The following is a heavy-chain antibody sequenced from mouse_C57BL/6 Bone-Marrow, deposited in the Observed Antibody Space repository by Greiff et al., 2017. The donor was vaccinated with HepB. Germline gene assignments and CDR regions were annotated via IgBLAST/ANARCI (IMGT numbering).Heavy chain of an antibody. J-gene: IGHJ4*01. D-gene: IGHD2-3*01. Sequence: VQLQQSGSELRSPGSSVKLSCKDFASAVFPIASMRWVRQKPGHGFEWLGGILPSIGRTIYGEKFEDKATLDADTLSNTAYLELNRLTSEDSAIYDCARPDGYNPYYYAMDYWGQGTSVTVSS. CDR3: ARPDGYNPYYYAMDY. CDR2: ILPSIGRT. CDR1: ASAVFPIAS. V-gene: IGHV15-2*01.